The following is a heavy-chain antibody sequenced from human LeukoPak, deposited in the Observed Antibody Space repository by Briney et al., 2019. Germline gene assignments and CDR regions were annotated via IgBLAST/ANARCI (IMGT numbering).Heavy chain of an antibody. Sequence: GGSLRLSCAASGFTVSSNYMSWVRQAPGKGLEWVSVIYSGGSTYYADSVKGRFTISRDNSKNTLYLQMNSLRAEDTAVYYCARDIPRSSGWYGSWGQGTLVTVSS. V-gene: IGHV3-66*02. CDR1: GFTVSSNY. D-gene: IGHD6-19*01. CDR2: IYSGGST. J-gene: IGHJ5*02. CDR3: ARDIPRSSGWYGS.